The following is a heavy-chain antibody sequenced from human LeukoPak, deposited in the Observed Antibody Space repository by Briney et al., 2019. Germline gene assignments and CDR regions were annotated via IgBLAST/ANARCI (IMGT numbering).Heavy chain of an antibody. CDR2: ISGSGGST. V-gene: IGHV3-23*01. CDR3: AKAAVLRFLEWSWAGPTGGAFDI. D-gene: IGHD3-3*01. Sequence: GVSLRLSCAASGFTFSSYAMSWVRQAPAKGLEWVSAISGSGGSTYYADSVRGRFTISRDNSKNTLYLQMNSLRAEDTAVYYCAKAAVLRFLEWSWAGPTGGAFDIWGQGTMVTVSS. J-gene: IGHJ3*02. CDR1: GFTFSSYA.